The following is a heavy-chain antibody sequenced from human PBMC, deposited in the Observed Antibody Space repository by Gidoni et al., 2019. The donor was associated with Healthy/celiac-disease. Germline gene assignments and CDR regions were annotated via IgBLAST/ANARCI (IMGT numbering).Heavy chain of an antibody. Sequence: QVQLQQWGAGLLKPSETLSLTCAVSGGSFSGYYWSWIRQPPGKGLEWIGEINHSGSTNYNPSLKRRVTISVDTSKNQFSLKLSSVTAADTAVYYCASRIAVAGNYFDYWGQGTLVTVSS. CDR1: GGSFSGYY. D-gene: IGHD6-19*01. CDR3: ASRIAVAGNYFDY. V-gene: IGHV4-34*01. J-gene: IGHJ4*02. CDR2: INHSGST.